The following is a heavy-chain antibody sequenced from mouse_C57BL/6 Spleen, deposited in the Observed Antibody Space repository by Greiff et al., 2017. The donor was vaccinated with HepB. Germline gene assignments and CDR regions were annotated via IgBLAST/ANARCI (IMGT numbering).Heavy chain of an antibody. Sequence: EVQRVESGGDLVKPGGSLKLSCAASGFTFSSYGMSWVRQTPDKRLEWVATISSGGSYTYYPDSVKGRFTISRDNAKNTLYLQMSSLKSEDTAMYYCARPAAGTEFAYWGQGTPVTVSA. CDR2: ISSGGSYT. CDR3: ARPAAGTEFAY. CDR1: GFTFSSYG. D-gene: IGHD4-1*01. J-gene: IGHJ3*01. V-gene: IGHV5-6*01.